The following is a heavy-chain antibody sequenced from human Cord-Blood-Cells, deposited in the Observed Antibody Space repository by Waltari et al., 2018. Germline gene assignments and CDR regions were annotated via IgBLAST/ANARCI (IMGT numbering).Heavy chain of an antibody. CDR3: TSHLAAADY. Sequence: EVQLAESGGGLVQPGGPLKRSCAASGFTFSGSATHWVRQASGKGLEWVGRIRSKANSYATAYAASVKGRFTISRDDSKNTAYLQMNSLKTEDTAVYYCTSHLAAADYWGQGTLVTVSS. D-gene: IGHD6-13*01. CDR2: IRSKANSYAT. V-gene: IGHV3-73*02. J-gene: IGHJ4*02. CDR1: GFTFSGSA.